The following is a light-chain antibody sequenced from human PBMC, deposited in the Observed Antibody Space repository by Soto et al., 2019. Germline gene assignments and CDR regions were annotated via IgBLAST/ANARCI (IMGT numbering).Light chain of an antibody. CDR1: SSDIGGYTY. Sequence: QSALTQPASVSGSPGQSITISCTGTSSDIGGYTYVSWYQQHPGKAPKLMIHDVSNRPSGVSNRFSGSKSGNTASLTISGLQAEDDADYYCTSYTSTSTLYVFGTGTKLTVL. J-gene: IGLJ1*01. V-gene: IGLV2-14*03. CDR3: TSYTSTSTLYV. CDR2: DVS.